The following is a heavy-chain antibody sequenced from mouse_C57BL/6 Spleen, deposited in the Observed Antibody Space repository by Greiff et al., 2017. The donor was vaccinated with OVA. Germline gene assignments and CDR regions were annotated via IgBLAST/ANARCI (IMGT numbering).Heavy chain of an antibody. CDR2: ISSGSSTI. Sequence: EVQRVESGGGLVKPGGSLKLSCAASGFTFSDYGMHWVRQAPEKGLEWVAYISSGSSTIYYADTVKGRFTISRDNAKNTLFLQMTSLRSEDTAMYYCAREMGSSLAYWGQGTLVTVSA. D-gene: IGHD1-1*01. V-gene: IGHV5-17*01. CDR3: AREMGSSLAY. J-gene: IGHJ3*01. CDR1: GFTFSDYG.